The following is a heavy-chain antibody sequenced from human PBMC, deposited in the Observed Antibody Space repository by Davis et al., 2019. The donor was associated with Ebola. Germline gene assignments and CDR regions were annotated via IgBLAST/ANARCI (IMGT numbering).Heavy chain of an antibody. V-gene: IGHV3-53*01. J-gene: IGHJ6*02. D-gene: IGHD3-3*01. CDR3: ARFGALLEWLFDV. Sequence: PGGSLRLSCATSGFTVSSNDMSWVRQAPGKGLEWVSVIYSGGSTYYADSVKGRFTTSRDNSKNTLYLQMNSLRAEDTAVYYCARFGALLEWLFDVWGQGTTVTVSS. CDR1: GFTVSSND. CDR2: IYSGGST.